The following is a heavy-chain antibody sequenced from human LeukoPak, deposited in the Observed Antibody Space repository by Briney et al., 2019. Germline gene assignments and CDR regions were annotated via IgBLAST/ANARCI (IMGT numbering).Heavy chain of an antibody. CDR1: GYTFTSYD. CDR3: ARGRNRSSGWFY. V-gene: IGHV1-8*01. Sequence: ASVKVSCTASGYTFTSYDINWVRQATGQGLEWMGWMNPNSGNTGYAQKFQGRVTMTRNTSISTAYMELSSLRSEDTAVYYCARGRNRSSGWFYWGQGTLVTVSS. D-gene: IGHD6-19*01. J-gene: IGHJ4*02. CDR2: MNPNSGNT.